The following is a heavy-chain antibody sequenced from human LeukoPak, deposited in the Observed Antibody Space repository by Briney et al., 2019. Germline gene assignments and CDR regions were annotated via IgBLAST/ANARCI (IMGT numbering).Heavy chain of an antibody. CDR1: GFTFSTYA. Sequence: GGSLRLSCSASGFTFSTYAMHWVRQAPGKGLEYVSAISSKGGSTYYADSVKGRLTISRDNSKNTLYLQMSSLRAEDTAVYYCVKDQNYYGWFDPWGQGTLVTVSS. D-gene: IGHD3-10*01. V-gene: IGHV3-64D*06. CDR3: VKDQNYYGWFDP. J-gene: IGHJ5*02. CDR2: ISSKGGST.